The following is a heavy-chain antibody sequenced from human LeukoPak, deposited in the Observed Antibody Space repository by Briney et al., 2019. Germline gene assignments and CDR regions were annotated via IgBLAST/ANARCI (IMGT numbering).Heavy chain of an antibody. CDR3: ARRIQSSGYPYYYYYYMDV. CDR1: GGSISSSSYY. V-gene: IGHV4-39*01. Sequence: SETLSLTCTVSGGSISSSSYYWGWIRQPPGKGLEWIGSIYYSGSTYYNPSLKSRVTISVDTSKNQFSLKLSSVTAADTAVYYCARRIQSSGYPYYYYYYMDVWGKGTTVTISS. J-gene: IGHJ6*03. CDR2: IYYSGST. D-gene: IGHD3-22*01.